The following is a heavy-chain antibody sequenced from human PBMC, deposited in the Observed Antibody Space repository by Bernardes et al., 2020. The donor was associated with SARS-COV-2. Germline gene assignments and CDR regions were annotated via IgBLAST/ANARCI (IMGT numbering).Heavy chain of an antibody. CDR3: AKDLFAFAAMDV. J-gene: IGHJ6*02. V-gene: IGHV3-23*01. D-gene: IGHD2-21*01. CDR2: IGSDFKT. CDR1: GFSFMNTA. Sequence: VGSLRLSCAASGFSFMNTAMNWVRQSPGKGLEWVSGIGSDFKTWYLDSVKGRFIISRDNSEKTVYLQMNSLRDEDTAIYYCAKDLFAFAAMDVWGQGTTVTVSS.